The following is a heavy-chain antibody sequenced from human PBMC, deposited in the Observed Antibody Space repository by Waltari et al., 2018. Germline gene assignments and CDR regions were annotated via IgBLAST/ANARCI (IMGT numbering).Heavy chain of an antibody. CDR1: GYSISSGYY. D-gene: IGHD1-26*01. V-gene: IGHV4-38-2*01. J-gene: IGHJ3*02. CDR3: AGGSSGSQTSRAFDI. Sequence: QVQLQESGPGLVKPSETLSLTCAVSGYSISSGYYWGWIRQPPGKGLEWIGSIYKSGGPYYNPSRKSRVTISGDTSKNQFSLKLSSVTAADTAVYYCAGGSSGSQTSRAFDIWGQGTMVTVSS. CDR2: IYKSGGP.